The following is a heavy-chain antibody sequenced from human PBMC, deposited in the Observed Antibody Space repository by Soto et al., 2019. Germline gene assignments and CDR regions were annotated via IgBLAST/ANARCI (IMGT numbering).Heavy chain of an antibody. CDR2: ISAYNGNT. J-gene: IGHJ3*02. Sequence: ASVKVSCKASGYTFTSYGISWVRQAPGQGLEWMGWISAYNGNTNYAQKFQGRVTMTRNTSISTAYMELSSLRSEDTAVYYCARAQAGDAFDIWGQGTMVTVSS. CDR3: ARAQAGDAFDI. D-gene: IGHD6-19*01. V-gene: IGHV1-18*01. CDR1: GYTFTSYG.